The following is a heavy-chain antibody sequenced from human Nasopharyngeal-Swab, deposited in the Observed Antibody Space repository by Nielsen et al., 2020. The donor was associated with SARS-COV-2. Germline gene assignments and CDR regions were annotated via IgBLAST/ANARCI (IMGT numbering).Heavy chain of an antibody. Sequence: KVSCKGSGYSFTSYWIAWVRQMPGKGLEWMGIIYPRDSDTRNSPYFQGQVTISADKSIRTAYLQWSSLKASDTAMYYCVRPEGVATSFKYYFQYGMDVWGQGTMVTVPS. V-gene: IGHV5-51*01. CDR1: GYSFTSYW. J-gene: IGHJ6*02. CDR3: VRPEGVATSFKYYFQYGMDV. D-gene: IGHD5-12*01. CDR2: IYPRDSDT.